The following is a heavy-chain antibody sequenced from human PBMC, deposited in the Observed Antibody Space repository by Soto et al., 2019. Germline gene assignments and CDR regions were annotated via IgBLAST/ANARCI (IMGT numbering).Heavy chain of an antibody. V-gene: IGHV4-30-4*01. CDR2: IYKSGRT. D-gene: IGHD6-6*01. J-gene: IGHJ5*02. CDR1: GDSIGSGDYY. Sequence: SETLSLTCAVSGDSIGSGDYYWTWIRQSPGKGLEYIGYIYKSGRTYYNPSLKSRPVISLDTSKNQVFLRLTSLTAADTAMYFCARSLSSSSGYFDPWGQGALVTVSS. CDR3: ARSLSSSSGYFDP.